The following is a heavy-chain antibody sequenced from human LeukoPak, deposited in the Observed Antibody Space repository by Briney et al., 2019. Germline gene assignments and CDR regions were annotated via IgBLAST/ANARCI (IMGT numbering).Heavy chain of an antibody. Sequence: KPSETLSLTCTVSGGSISSYYWSWIRQPAGKGLEWIGRIYTSGSTNYNPSLKSRVTMSVDTSKNQFSLKLSSVTAADTAVYYCARGGLGYCSGGSCGAFDIWGQGTIVTVSS. J-gene: IGHJ3*02. D-gene: IGHD2-15*01. CDR3: ARGGLGYCSGGSCGAFDI. CDR2: IYTSGST. V-gene: IGHV4-4*07. CDR1: GGSISSYY.